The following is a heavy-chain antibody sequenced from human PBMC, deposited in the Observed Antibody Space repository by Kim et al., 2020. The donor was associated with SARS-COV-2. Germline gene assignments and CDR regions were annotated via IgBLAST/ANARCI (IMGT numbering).Heavy chain of an antibody. D-gene: IGHD6-13*01. CDR2: IVVGSGNT. CDR3: AAVREQPNYFDY. J-gene: IGHJ4*02. CDR1: GFTFTSSA. Sequence: SVKVSCKASGFTFTSSAVQWVRQARGQRLEWIGWIVVGSGNTNYAQKFQERVTITRDMSTSTAYMELSSLRSEDTAVYYCAAVREQPNYFDYWGQGTLVTVSS. V-gene: IGHV1-58*01.